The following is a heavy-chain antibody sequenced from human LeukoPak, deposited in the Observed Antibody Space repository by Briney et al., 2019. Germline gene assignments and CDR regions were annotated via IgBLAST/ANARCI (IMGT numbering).Heavy chain of an antibody. V-gene: IGHV3-74*01. CDR1: GFTFTSYW. Sequence: GGSLRLSCAASGFTFTSYWMDWVRQAPGKGLVWVSRIKSDESTRDYADFVKGRFTISRDNARNTVYLQMNSLIAEDTAVYYCARGLRDRYGMDVWGQGTTVTVSS. CDR2: IKSDESTR. CDR3: ARGLRDRYGMDV. D-gene: IGHD5-12*01. J-gene: IGHJ6*02.